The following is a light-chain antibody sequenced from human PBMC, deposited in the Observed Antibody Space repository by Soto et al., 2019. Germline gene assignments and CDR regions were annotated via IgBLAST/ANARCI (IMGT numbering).Light chain of an antibody. CDR3: SSFAGGNIDV. V-gene: IGLV2-8*01. CDR2: DVT. J-gene: IGLJ1*01. Sequence: QSALTQPPSASGSPGQSVTISCTGTSSDVGGYNYVSWHQQHPGKAPKLIIYDVTKRPSGVPERFSGSKSGYTASLTVSGLQAEDEADYYCSSFAGGNIDVFGTGTKLTVL. CDR1: SSDVGGYNY.